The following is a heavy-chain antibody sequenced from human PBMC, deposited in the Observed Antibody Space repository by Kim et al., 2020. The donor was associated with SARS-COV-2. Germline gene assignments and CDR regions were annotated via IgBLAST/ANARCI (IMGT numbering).Heavy chain of an antibody. Sequence: SETLSLTCTVSGGSISSGGYYWSWIRQHPGKGLEWIGYIYYSGSTYYNPSLKSRVTISVDTSKNQFSLKLSSVTAADTAVYYCARENLPYCSGGSCYPGGNWYFDLWGRGTLVTVSS. J-gene: IGHJ2*01. CDR2: IYYSGST. D-gene: IGHD2-15*01. CDR1: GGSISSGGYY. V-gene: IGHV4-31*03. CDR3: ARENLPYCSGGSCYPGGNWYFDL.